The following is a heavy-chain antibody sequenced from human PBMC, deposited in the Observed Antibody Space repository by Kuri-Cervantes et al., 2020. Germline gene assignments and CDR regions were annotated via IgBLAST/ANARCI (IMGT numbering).Heavy chain of an antibody. CDR2: IYTSGST. D-gene: IGHD3-16*01. CDR1: GGSISSGSYY. V-gene: IGHV4-61*02. Sequence: SETLSLTCTVSGGSISSGSYYWSWIRQPAGKGLEWIGRIYTSGSTNYNPSLKSRVTISVDTSKNQFSLKLSSVTAADTAVYYCARDSLIRSGGIVSDVYVFDVWSQGTMVTVSS. CDR3: ARDSLIRSGGIVSDVYVFDV. J-gene: IGHJ3*01.